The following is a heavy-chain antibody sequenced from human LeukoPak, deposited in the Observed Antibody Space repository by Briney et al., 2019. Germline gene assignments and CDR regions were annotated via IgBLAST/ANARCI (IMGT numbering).Heavy chain of an antibody. J-gene: IGHJ4*02. D-gene: IGHD6-19*01. CDR3: ASTGYSSGWSDY. CDR2: ISSSGSTI. Sequence: PGGSVRLSCAASGLTFSSYEMNWVRQAPGKGLEWVSYISSSGSTIYYADSVKGRFTVSRDNAKNSLYLQMNSLRAEDTAVYYCASTGYSSGWSDYWGQGTLVTVSS. V-gene: IGHV3-48*03. CDR1: GLTFSSYE.